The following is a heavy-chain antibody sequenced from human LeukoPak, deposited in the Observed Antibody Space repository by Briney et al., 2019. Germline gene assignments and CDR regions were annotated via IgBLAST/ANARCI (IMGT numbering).Heavy chain of an antibody. CDR2: ISNDGGGT. J-gene: IGHJ5*02. D-gene: IGHD3-22*01. Sequence: GGSLRLSCAASGFTFNNYGLIWVRQAPGRGLEWVAAISNDGGGTMYAAFVEGRFTISRDNSKNTLFLQMNSLRAEDTALYYCAKGSSGYFADLWGQGTLVTVSS. V-gene: IGHV3-23*01. CDR1: GFTFNNYG. CDR3: AKGSSGYFADL.